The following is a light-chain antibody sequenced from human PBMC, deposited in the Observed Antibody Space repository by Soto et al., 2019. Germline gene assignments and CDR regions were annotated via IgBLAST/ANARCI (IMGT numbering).Light chain of an antibody. Sequence: QSVLTQPASVSGSPGQSITISCTGTSSDIGYSNSVSWFQQHPGKAPKLMISEVSNRPSGVSNRFSGSKFDNTASLTISGLQAEDEADYYCASYTTTGTVLFGAGTTLTVL. J-gene: IGLJ2*01. CDR1: SSDIGYSNS. CDR3: ASYTTTGTVL. V-gene: IGLV2-14*01. CDR2: EVS.